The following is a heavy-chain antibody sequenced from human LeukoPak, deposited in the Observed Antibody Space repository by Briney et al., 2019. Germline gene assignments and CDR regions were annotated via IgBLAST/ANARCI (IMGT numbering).Heavy chain of an antibody. J-gene: IGHJ5*02. CDR2: INHSGST. Sequence: SETLSLTCTVSGGSVSSDTYYWSWIRQPPGKGLEWIGEINHSGSTNYNPSLKSRVTISVDTSKNQFSLKLSSVTAADTAVYYCASSVPAATNWFGPWGQGTLVTVSS. CDR3: ASSVPAATNWFGP. D-gene: IGHD2-2*01. V-gene: IGHV4-61*01. CDR1: GGSVSSDTYY.